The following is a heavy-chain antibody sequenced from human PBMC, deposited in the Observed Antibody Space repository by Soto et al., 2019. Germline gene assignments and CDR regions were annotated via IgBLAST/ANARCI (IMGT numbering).Heavy chain of an antibody. J-gene: IGHJ3*02. Sequence: QGTLQESGPTLVKPTQTLTLTCSFSGFSLSTSGVGVGWIRQSPGKAPEWLALIYWSGDEHYRPSLQRRLSIIKDTSKNHVVLIMSDMDPVDTATYYCARGLATLPVFAFDIWGQGTMVSVSS. CDR2: IYWSGDE. CDR3: ARGLATLPVFAFDI. CDR1: GFSLSTSGVG. V-gene: IGHV2-5*01. D-gene: IGHD6-6*01.